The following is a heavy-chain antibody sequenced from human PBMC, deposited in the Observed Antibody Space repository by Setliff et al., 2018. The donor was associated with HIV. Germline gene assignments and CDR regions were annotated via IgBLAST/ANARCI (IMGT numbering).Heavy chain of an antibody. J-gene: IGHJ4*02. CDR2: MNPNDGGT. V-gene: IGHV1-46*01. D-gene: IGHD1-20*01. CDR3: ARSDISGTGYFDS. Sequence: ASVKVSCKASGHTFANSYLHWVRQGPGQGLEWMGIMNPNDGGTQYAQSFRGRVSMTRDTSTTTVYMELYGLRSEDTAVYHCARSDISGTGYFDSWGQGTLVTVSS. CDR1: GHTFANSY.